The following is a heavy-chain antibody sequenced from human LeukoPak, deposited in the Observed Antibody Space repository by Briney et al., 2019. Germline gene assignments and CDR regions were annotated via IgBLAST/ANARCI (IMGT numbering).Heavy chain of an antibody. CDR3: ARHEGNKRWLQLLGGVHWFDP. CDR1: GYSISSGYY. Sequence: SETLSLTCAVSGYSISSGYYWGWIRQPPGKGLEWIGSIYYSGSTYYNPSLKSRVTISVDTSKNQFSLKLSSVTAADTAVYYCARHEGNKRWLQLLGGVHWFDPWGQGTLVTVSS. J-gene: IGHJ5*02. D-gene: IGHD5-24*01. V-gene: IGHV4-38-2*01. CDR2: IYYSGST.